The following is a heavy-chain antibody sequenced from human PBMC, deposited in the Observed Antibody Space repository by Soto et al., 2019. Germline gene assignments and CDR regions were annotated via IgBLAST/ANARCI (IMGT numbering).Heavy chain of an antibody. V-gene: IGHV3-11*01. CDR2: IRSSGDTR. CDR1: RFTCLDYY. Sequence: CLASRFTCLDYYISWIRPPPGKGTYWVSFIRSSGDTRYYADSVQGLFTPPRNNAKNSLYLQMNGRGPEDTAGYYCVSVFQADAGIRGTSAVWAFLLNGNYDI. J-gene: IGHJ3*02. CDR3: VSVFQADAGIRGTSAVWAFLLNGNYDI. D-gene: IGHD3-16*01.